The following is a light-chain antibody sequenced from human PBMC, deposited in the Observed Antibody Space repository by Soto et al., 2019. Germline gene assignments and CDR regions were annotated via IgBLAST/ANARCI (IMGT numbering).Light chain of an antibody. CDR3: QQYASSPLLT. CDR2: GTS. J-gene: IGKJ4*01. V-gene: IGKV3-20*01. CDR1: QTIGSTY. Sequence: EIVLTQPPGTLSLSPGETATLSCRASQTIGSTYLAWYQHKPGQAPRLLIFGTSSRATGIPDRFSGSGSGTDFTLTISRLEPEDFAVYYCQQYASSPLLTFGGGTRVEIK.